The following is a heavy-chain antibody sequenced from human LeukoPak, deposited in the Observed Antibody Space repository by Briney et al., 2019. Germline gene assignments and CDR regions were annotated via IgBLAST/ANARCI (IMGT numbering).Heavy chain of an antibody. CDR3: ARDSRPERFLEWFFDY. Sequence: HTGGSLRLSCAASGFTFSSYAMHWVRQAPGKGLEWVAVISYDGSNKYYADSVKGRFTISRDNSKNTLYLQMNSLRAEDTAVYYCARDSRPERFLEWFFDYWGQGTLVTVSS. D-gene: IGHD3-3*01. V-gene: IGHV3-30-3*01. J-gene: IGHJ4*02. CDR1: GFTFSSYA. CDR2: ISYDGSNK.